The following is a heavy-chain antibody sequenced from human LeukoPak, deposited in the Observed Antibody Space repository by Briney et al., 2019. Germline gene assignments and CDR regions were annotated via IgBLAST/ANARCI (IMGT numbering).Heavy chain of an antibody. CDR1: GFTFSSYA. D-gene: IGHD3-9*01. Sequence: GGSLRLSCAASGFTFSSYAMSWVRQAPGKGLEWVSAISGSGGSTYYADSVKGRFTISRDNSKNTLYLQMDSLRAEDTAVYYCAKDLLRYFDWLGGGWGQGTLVTVSS. CDR2: ISGSGGST. V-gene: IGHV3-23*01. J-gene: IGHJ4*02. CDR3: AKDLLRYFDWLGGG.